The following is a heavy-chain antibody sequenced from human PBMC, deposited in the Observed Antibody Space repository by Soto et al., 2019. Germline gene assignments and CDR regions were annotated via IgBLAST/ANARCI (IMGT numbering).Heavy chain of an antibody. CDR3: ARDCXXTSCYGSFFDY. V-gene: IGHV1-69*02. J-gene: IGHJ4*02. Sequence: QVQLVQSGAEVKKPGSSVKVSCKASGGTFSSYTISWVRQAPGQGLEWMGRIIPILGIANYAQKFQGXXTXXXXXXXXXXXXXXXXXXXXXXXXXXXARDCXXTSCYGSFFDYWGQGTLVTVXX. D-gene: IGHD2-2*01. CDR1: GGTFSSYT. CDR2: IIPILGIA.